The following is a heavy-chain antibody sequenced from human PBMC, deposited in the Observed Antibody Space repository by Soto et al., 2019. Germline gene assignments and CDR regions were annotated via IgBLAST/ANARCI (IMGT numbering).Heavy chain of an antibody. V-gene: IGHV3-74*02. CDR3: ARGDFVGGTCYSLAGSFYYYMDV. J-gene: IGHJ6*03. D-gene: IGHD2-15*01. CDR2: INSDGSVS. Sequence: EVQLVESGGGLVQPWGSLRLSCAASGFTFSNYWMYWVRQAPGKGLEWVSRINSDGSVSSHADSVRGRLTISRDNVKNTLYLHMDSLRAEDTAVYFCARGDFVGGTCYSLAGSFYYYMDVWGKGTTVTVFS. CDR1: GFTFSNYW.